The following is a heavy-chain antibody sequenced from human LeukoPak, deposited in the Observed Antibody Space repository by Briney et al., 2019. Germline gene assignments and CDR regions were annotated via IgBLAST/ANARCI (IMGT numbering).Heavy chain of an antibody. Sequence: GGSLRLSCAASGFSFSNYAMHWVRQAPGKGLEWVAVIQYDGSSKYHADSVKGRFIISRDNSKNTLYLQMNSLRAEDTAVYYCARFPLTTVTPLDIWGQGTMVTVSS. D-gene: IGHD4-17*01. CDR2: IQYDGSSK. J-gene: IGHJ3*02. CDR3: ARFPLTTVTPLDI. V-gene: IGHV3-33*01. CDR1: GFSFSNYA.